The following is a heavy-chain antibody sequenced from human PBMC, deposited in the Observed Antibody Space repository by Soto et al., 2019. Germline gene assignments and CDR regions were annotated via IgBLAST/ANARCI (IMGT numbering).Heavy chain of an antibody. CDR2: FIPIFGTP. CDR3: AWARGVVDNYYYYGMDV. D-gene: IGHD3-22*01. Sequence: SVKVSCKASGDSFRSYSLSWVRQAPGQGLEWIGGFIPIFGTPHYAQNFQGRLTISADESTSTVSTDLSSLRSEDTAVYYCAWARGVVDNYYYYGMDVWGQGTTVTVSS. CDR1: GDSFRSYS. V-gene: IGHV1-69*13. J-gene: IGHJ6*02.